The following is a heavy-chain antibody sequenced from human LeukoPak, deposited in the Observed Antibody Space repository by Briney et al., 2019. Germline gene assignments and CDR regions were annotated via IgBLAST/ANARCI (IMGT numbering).Heavy chain of an antibody. Sequence: PSETLSLTCAVYGGPFRGYYWSWIRQPPAKGLPWMGEINHSGSTNYNPSLKSRVTISVDTSKNQFSLKLSSVTAADTAVYYCARGLPEQLWYLRRAFDIWGQGTMVTVSS. D-gene: IGHD5-18*01. J-gene: IGHJ3*02. V-gene: IGHV4-34*01. CDR3: ARGLPEQLWYLRRAFDI. CDR2: INHSGST. CDR1: GGPFRGYY.